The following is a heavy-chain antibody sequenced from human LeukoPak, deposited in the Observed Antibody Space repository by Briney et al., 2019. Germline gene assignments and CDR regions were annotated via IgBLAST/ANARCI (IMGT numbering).Heavy chain of an antibody. CDR3: ARDWGTEATAMLPYYYYYMDV. CDR2: ISSSSSYI. Sequence: GGSLRLSCAASGFTFSSYSMNWVRQAPGKGLEWVSSISSSSSYIYYADSVKGRFTISRDNAKNSLYLQMNSLRAEDTAVYYCARDWGTEATAMLPYYYYYMDVWGKGTTVTVSS. J-gene: IGHJ6*03. V-gene: IGHV3-21*01. CDR1: GFTFSSYS. D-gene: IGHD5-18*01.